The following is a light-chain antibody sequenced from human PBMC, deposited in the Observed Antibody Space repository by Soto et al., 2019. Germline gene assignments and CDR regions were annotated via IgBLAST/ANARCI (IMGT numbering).Light chain of an antibody. V-gene: IGKV3-20*01. CDR3: QKYDGTAT. CDR2: GAS. Sequence: EIVLTQSPDTLSLSPGERSTLSCRSSQVFGSDYLAWYQQKTGQPPRLLIYGASRRATGIPDRFSGSGSGTDFTLTISRLEPEHFAMYYCQKYDGTATFGQGTKVEIK. J-gene: IGKJ1*01. CDR1: QVFGSDY.